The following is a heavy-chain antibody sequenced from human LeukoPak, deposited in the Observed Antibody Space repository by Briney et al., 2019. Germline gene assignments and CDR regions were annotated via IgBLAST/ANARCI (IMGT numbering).Heavy chain of an antibody. CDR2: IYYSGST. CDR3: ARRPFNWGSGDAFDI. D-gene: IGHD7-27*01. J-gene: IGHJ3*02. Sequence: SETLSLTCTVSGGSISSGGYYWRWIRQHPGKGLEWIGYIYYSGSTYYNPSLKSRVTISVDTSKNQFSLKLSSLTAADTAVYYCARRPFNWGSGDAFDIWGQGTMVTVSS. CDR1: GGSISSGGYY. V-gene: IGHV4-39*01.